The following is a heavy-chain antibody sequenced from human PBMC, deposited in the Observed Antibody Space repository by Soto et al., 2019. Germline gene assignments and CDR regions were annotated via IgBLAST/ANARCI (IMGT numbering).Heavy chain of an antibody. CDR3: AKDREGIAAAGNWFDP. CDR2: ISGSGGST. CDR1: GFTFSSYA. V-gene: IGHV3-23*01. J-gene: IGHJ5*02. Sequence: EVQLLESGGGLVQPGGSLRLSCAASGFTFSSYAMSWVRQAPGKGLEWVSAISGSGGSTYYADSVKGRCTISRDNSKNTLYLQMNSRRAEDTAVYYCAKDREGIAAAGNWFDPWGQGTLVTVSS. D-gene: IGHD6-13*01.